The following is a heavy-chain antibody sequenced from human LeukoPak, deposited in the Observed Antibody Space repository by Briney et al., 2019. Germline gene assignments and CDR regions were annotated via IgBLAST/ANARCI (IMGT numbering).Heavy chain of an antibody. J-gene: IGHJ4*02. V-gene: IGHV3-30*03. CDR3: ARDRQSYYYDSSADFDS. CDR2: ISYDGSNK. CDR1: GFTFSSYG. D-gene: IGHD3-22*01. Sequence: GGSLRLSCAASGFTFSSYGMHWVRQAPGKGLEWVAVISYDGSNKYYADSVKGRFTISRDNSKNTLYLQMNSLRTDDTAVYYCARDRQSYYYDSSADFDSWGQGTLVTASS.